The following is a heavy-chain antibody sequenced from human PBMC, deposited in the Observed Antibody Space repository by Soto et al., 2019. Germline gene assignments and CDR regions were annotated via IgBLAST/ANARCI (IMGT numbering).Heavy chain of an antibody. V-gene: IGHV4-30-2*01. J-gene: IGHJ3*02. Sequence: GSAGSISSEGYPFCWLRQPPGKGLEWIGYIYHSGSTYYNPSLKSRVTISVDRSKNQFSLKLSSVTAADTAVYYCARDVVRGGYAFDIWVQGPMVT. CDR1: AGSISSEGYP. D-gene: IGHD3-10*01. CDR3: ARDVVRGGYAFDI. CDR2: IYHSGST.